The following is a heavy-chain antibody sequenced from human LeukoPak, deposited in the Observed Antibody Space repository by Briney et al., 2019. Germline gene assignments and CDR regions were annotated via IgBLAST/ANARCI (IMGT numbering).Heavy chain of an antibody. D-gene: IGHD3-22*01. V-gene: IGHV3-7*01. CDR2: TKQDGSAK. CDR1: GFTFSTYW. Sequence: GGSLRLSCAASGFTFSTYWMTWVRQAPGKGLEWVANTKQDGSAKYYVDSLRGRFSISRDNVKNSLFLQMNSLSAEDTAVYYCARCSYDSTGYYSVPSHLDYWGQGTLVTVSS. J-gene: IGHJ4*02. CDR3: ARCSYDSTGYYSVPSHLDY.